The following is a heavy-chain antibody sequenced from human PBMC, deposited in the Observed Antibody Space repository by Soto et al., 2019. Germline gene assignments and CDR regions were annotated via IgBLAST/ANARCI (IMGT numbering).Heavy chain of an antibody. CDR3: ASGSGYSGWEFAFDI. D-gene: IGHD3-22*01. J-gene: IGHJ3*02. V-gene: IGHV4-61*01. Sequence: QVQLQESGPGLVKPSETLFLTCTVSGGSVSSGSNYWSWIRQPPGKGLEWIGYIHYSGSTKYNPSLKSRVTISGYTSKNPFSLKLSSVTAADTAVYYCASGSGYSGWEFAFDIWGQGTMVTVSS. CDR1: GGSVSSGSNY. CDR2: IHYSGST.